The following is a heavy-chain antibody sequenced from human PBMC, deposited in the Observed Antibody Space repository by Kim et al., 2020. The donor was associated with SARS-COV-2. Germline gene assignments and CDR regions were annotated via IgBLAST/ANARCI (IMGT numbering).Heavy chain of an antibody. CDR3: AKDGGAAHGMDV. J-gene: IGHJ6*02. CDR2: ISYDGSNK. D-gene: IGHD6-6*01. Sequence: GVSLRLSCAASGFTFSSYGMHWVRQAPGKGLEWVAVISYDGSNKYYADSVKGRFTISRDNSKNTLYLQMNSLRAEDTAVYYCAKDGGAAHGMDVWCQGTTVTVSS. CDR1: GFTFSSYG. V-gene: IGHV3-30*18.